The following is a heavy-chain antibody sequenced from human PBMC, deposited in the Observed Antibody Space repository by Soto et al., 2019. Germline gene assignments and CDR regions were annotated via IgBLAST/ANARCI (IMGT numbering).Heavy chain of an antibody. CDR2: INHSGST. CDR1: GGSFSGYY. J-gene: IGHJ5*02. CDR3: ARGLLWLGEHNNWFDP. D-gene: IGHD3-10*01. Sequence: SETLSLTCCVYGGSFSGYYWSWSRQPPGKGVEWSGEINHSGSTNYNPSLKSRVTISVDTSKNQFSLKLSSVTAADTAVYYCARGLLWLGEHNNWFDPWGQGTLVTVSS. V-gene: IGHV4-34*01.